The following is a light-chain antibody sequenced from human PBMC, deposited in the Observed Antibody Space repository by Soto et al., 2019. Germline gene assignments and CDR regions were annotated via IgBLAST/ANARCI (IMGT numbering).Light chain of an antibody. V-gene: IGLV2-11*01. CDR3: YSYAGTYNFV. CDR1: SGDIGGFDS. Sequence: QSALTQPRSVSGSPVQSVTISCTGTSGDIGGFDSVSWYQHHPDKVPKLMIYDVTKRPSGVPDRFSGSKSGNTASLTISGLHADDEADYYCYSYAGTYNFVFGGGTKVTVL. J-gene: IGLJ2*01. CDR2: DVT.